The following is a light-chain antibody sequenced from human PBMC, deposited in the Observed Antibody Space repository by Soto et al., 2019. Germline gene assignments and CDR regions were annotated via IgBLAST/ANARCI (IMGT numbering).Light chain of an antibody. Sequence: DSQMTQSPSSLSASVGDRVTITCRASQSISSYLNWYQQKPGKAPKLLIYAASSFQSGVPSRFSGSGAGTDFTLTISSLQPEDFATYYCQQSYSTPRTFGQGTKVEIK. CDR3: QQSYSTPRT. J-gene: IGKJ1*01. CDR2: AAS. V-gene: IGKV1-39*01. CDR1: QSISSY.